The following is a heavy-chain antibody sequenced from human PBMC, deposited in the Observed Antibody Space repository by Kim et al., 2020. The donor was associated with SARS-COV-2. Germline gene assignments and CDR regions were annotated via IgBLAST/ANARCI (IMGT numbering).Heavy chain of an antibody. J-gene: IGHJ6*02. CDR3: ATDLITSVVRGVIDRGYYGMDV. CDR1: GGTFSSYA. V-gene: IGHV1-69*10. CDR2: IIPILGIA. D-gene: IGHD3-10*01. Sequence: SVKVSCKASGGTFSSYAISWVRQAPGQGLEWMGRIIPILGIANYAQKFQGRVTMTADKSTSTAYMELSSLRSDDTAVYYCATDLITSVVRGVIDRGYYGMDVWGQGGTVTVSS.